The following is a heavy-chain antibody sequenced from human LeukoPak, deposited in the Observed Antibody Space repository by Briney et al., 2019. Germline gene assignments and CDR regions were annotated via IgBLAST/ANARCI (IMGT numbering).Heavy chain of an antibody. Sequence: PSETLSLTCTVSGESISGFYWTWIRQPPGKGLEWIGEIYHSGSTNYNPSLKSRVTISVDKSKNQFSLKLSSVTAADTAVYYCGYSSSRYFDLWGRGTLVTVSS. V-gene: IGHV4-34*01. CDR1: GESISGFY. D-gene: IGHD6-13*01. CDR3: GYSSSRYFDL. CDR2: IYHSGST. J-gene: IGHJ2*01.